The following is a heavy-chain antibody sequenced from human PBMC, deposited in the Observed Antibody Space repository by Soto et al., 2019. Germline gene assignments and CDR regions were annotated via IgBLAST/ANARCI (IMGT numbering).Heavy chain of an antibody. CDR3: ARDRGNTDSFNI. D-gene: IGHD3-10*01. CDR2: INSDGSTI. Sequence: GSLRLSCAASGFNFGPFWMHWVRQAPGKGLVWVSHINSDGSTIVYADSVKGRFTISRDNAKSTLFLQMNSLRVEDTAVYYCARDRGNTDSFNIWGQGTMVTVSS. CDR1: GFNFGPFW. V-gene: IGHV3-74*01. J-gene: IGHJ3*02.